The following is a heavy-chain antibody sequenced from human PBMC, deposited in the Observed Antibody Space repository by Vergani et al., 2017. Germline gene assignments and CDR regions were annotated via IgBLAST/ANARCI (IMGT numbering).Heavy chain of an antibody. CDR3: GRTTRFFDP. J-gene: IGHJ5*02. D-gene: IGHD4-17*01. V-gene: IGHV4-31*03. CDR2: IYCRGSA. Sequence: QVQLQESGPGLVKPSQTLSLTCTVSGGSISSGGYWWGGIRQHPGKGLEWIGYIYCRGSAYHNPSLKSRVTISVDTSKNKFSLKLSAVTAADTAVYYCGRTTRFFDPWGQGTLVTVSS. CDR1: GGSISSGGYW.